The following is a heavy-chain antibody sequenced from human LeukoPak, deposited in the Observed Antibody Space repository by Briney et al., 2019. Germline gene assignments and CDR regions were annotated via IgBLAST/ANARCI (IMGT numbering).Heavy chain of an antibody. CDR3: TTRRYCSSTSCYTLDY. Sequence: PGGSLRLSCAASGFTFRNAWLSWVRQAPGKGLEWVGRIKSKTDGGTTDYAAPVKGRFTISRDDSKNTLYLQMNSLKTEDTAVYYCTTRRYCSSTSCYTLDYWGQGTLVTVSS. J-gene: IGHJ4*02. CDR2: IKSKTDGGTT. CDR1: GFTFRNAW. D-gene: IGHD2-2*02. V-gene: IGHV3-15*01.